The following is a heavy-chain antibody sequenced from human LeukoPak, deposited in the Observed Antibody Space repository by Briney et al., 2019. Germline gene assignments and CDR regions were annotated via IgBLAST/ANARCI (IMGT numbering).Heavy chain of an antibody. D-gene: IGHD4/OR15-4a*01. CDR3: ARSATTYGDLGD. CDR1: GFAISKYW. J-gene: IGHJ4*02. V-gene: IGHV3-64*02. CDR2: ISSNGDST. Sequence: GGSLRLSCAASGFAISKYWMAWVRQAPGKGLEYVSAISSNGDSTYYADSVKGRFTISRDNSKNTLYLQMGSLRAEDMAVYYCARSATTYGDLGDWGQGTLVTVSS.